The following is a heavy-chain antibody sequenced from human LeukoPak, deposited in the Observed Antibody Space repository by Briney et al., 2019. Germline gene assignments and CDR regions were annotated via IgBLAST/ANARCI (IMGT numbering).Heavy chain of an antibody. Sequence: GGSLRLSCAASGFTFSSYAMSWVRQAPGKGLEWVSVISGSGGRTYYADSVKGRFTISRDNSKNTLYLQMSSLRVEDTAIYYCAKQAEDFGDSKTDYWGQGTLVTVSP. J-gene: IGHJ4*02. D-gene: IGHD2-15*01. V-gene: IGHV3-23*01. CDR1: GFTFSSYA. CDR3: AKQAEDFGDSKTDY. CDR2: ISGSGGRT.